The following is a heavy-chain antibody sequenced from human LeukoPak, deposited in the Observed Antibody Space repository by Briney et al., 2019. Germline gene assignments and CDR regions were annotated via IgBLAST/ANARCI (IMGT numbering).Heavy chain of an antibody. D-gene: IGHD5-12*01. CDR2: ISYDGSNK. Sequence: PGGSLRLSCAASGFTFSSYGMHWVRQAPGKGLEWVAVISYDGSNKYYAGSVKGRFTISRDNSKNTLYLQMNSLRAEDTAVYYCPNGVATNLFDYWGQGTLVTVSS. CDR3: PNGVATNLFDY. CDR1: GFTFSSYG. V-gene: IGHV3-30*18. J-gene: IGHJ4*02.